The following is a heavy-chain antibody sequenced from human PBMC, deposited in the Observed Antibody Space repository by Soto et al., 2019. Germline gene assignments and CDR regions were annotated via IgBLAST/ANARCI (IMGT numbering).Heavy chain of an antibody. CDR1: GFTVSSNY. D-gene: IGHD2-2*01. V-gene: IGHV3-66*01. CDR3: ARSDCSSTSCYVFDY. Sequence: EVQLVESGGGLVQPGGSLRLSCAASGFTVSSNYMRWVRQAPGKGLEWVSVIYSGGSTYYADSVKGRFTISRDNSKNTLYLQMNSLRAEDTAVYYCARSDCSSTSCYVFDYWGQGTLVTVSS. J-gene: IGHJ4*02. CDR2: IYSGGST.